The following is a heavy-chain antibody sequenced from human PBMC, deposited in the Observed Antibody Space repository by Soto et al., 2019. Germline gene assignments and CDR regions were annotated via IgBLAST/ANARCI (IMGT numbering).Heavy chain of an antibody. CDR3: ARDSKAVAGKVFDY. D-gene: IGHD6-19*01. V-gene: IGHV4-59*01. J-gene: IGHJ4*02. CDR2: IYYSGST. Sequence: SETLSLTXTVSGGSISSYYWSWIRQPPGKGLEWIGYIYYSGSTNYNPSLKSRVTISVDTSKNQFSLKLSSVTAADTAVYYCARDSKAVAGKVFDYWGQGTLVTVSS. CDR1: GGSISSYY.